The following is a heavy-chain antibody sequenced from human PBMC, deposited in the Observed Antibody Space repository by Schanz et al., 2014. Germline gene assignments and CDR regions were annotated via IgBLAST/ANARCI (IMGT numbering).Heavy chain of an antibody. CDR1: GFTFTTHS. D-gene: IGHD3-16*01. CDR2: ISGSGGST. CDR3: AKGLYYDNTGGGFDY. V-gene: IGHV3-23*01. J-gene: IGHJ4*02. Sequence: DVQLLDSGGGLVQPGGSLRLSCAASGFTFTTHSMTWVRQAPGKGLEWVSGISGSGGSTYYADSVKGRFTISRDNSKTTLSLQMNSLRAEDTAVYYCAKGLYYDNTGGGFDYWGQGTLVTVSS.